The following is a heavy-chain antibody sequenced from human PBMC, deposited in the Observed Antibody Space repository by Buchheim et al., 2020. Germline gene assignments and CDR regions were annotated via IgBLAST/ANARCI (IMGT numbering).Heavy chain of an antibody. D-gene: IGHD6-6*01. Sequence: DVHLVESGGGLVQPGESLKLSCAGSTVTFSSYWMGWVRQPPGKGLEWVANINTDESVKNYVDSVKGRFTISRDNAKNLLYLQMNSLRADDTAIYYCARDPGASSSGDPWGQGTL. V-gene: IGHV3-7*01. CDR2: INTDESVK. CDR3: ARDPGASSSGDP. J-gene: IGHJ5*02. CDR1: TVTFSSYW.